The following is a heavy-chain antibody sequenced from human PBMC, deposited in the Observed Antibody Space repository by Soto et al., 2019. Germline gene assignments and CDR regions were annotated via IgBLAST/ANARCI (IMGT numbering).Heavy chain of an antibody. CDR3: ARDAYFGSGALDY. D-gene: IGHD3-10*01. CDR2: VYYSGST. V-gene: IGHV4-59*01. J-gene: IGHJ4*02. Sequence: SETLSLTCTVSGGSISSYYWSWIRQPPGKGLEWIGYVYYSGSTNYNPSLKSRVTISVDTSKNQFSLKLSSVTAADTAVYYCARDAYFGSGALDYWGQGTLVTVSS. CDR1: GGSISSYY.